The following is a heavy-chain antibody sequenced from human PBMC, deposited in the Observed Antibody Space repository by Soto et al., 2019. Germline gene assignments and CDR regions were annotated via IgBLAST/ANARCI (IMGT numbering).Heavy chain of an antibody. Sequence: SGTLVLTCNFSGWSLSRDYWGLIRQAAGKGLEWIGRIYTRGSTIYNPSLQSRITMSLDTSKNQFSLKLTSVTAADTAGDYGARARTNLFDPWGQGTLVAVS. J-gene: IGHJ5*02. CDR2: IYTRGST. CDR1: GWSLSRDY. V-gene: IGHV4-4*07. CDR3: ARARTNLFDP.